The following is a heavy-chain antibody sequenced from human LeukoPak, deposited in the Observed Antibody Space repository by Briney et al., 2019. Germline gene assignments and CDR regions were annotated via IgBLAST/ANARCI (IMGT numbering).Heavy chain of an antibody. J-gene: IGHJ4*01. CDR3: ANRNREADYFEY. V-gene: IGHV4-59*01. CDR2: IYYSGST. CDR1: GGSISSYY. Sequence: PSETLSLTCTVSGGSISSYYWSWIRQPPGKGLEWIGYIYYSGSTNYNPSLKSRVTISVDTSKNQFSLKLSSVTAADTAVYYCANRNREADYFEYWGPGTLVTVSS. D-gene: IGHD1-14*01.